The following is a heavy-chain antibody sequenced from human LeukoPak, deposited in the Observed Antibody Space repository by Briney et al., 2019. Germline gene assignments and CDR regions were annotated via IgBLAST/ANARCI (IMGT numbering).Heavy chain of an antibody. CDR3: ARLEMATIGGGFDY. J-gene: IGHJ4*02. CDR2: INHSGST. D-gene: IGHD5-24*01. Sequence: PSETLSLTCAVYGGSFSGYYWSWIRQPPGKGLEWIGEINHSGSTNYNPSLKSRVTISVDTSKNQFSLKLSSVTAADTAVYYCARLEMATIGGGFDYWGQGTLVTVSS. V-gene: IGHV4-34*01. CDR1: GGSFSGYY.